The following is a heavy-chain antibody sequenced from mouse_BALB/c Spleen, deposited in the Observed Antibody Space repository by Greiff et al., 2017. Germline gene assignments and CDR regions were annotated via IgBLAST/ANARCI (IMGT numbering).Heavy chain of an antibody. J-gene: IGHJ4*01. Sequence: QVQLKQSGAELMKPGASVKLSCTATGYTFSSYWIEWVKQRPGHGLEWIGEILPGSGSTNYNEKFKGKATFTADTSSNTAYMQLSSLTSEDSAVYYCVYGTRYYAMDYWGQGTSVTVSS. D-gene: IGHD2-1*01. CDR3: VYGTRYYAMDY. CDR1: GYTFSSYW. CDR2: ILPGSGST. V-gene: IGHV1-9*01.